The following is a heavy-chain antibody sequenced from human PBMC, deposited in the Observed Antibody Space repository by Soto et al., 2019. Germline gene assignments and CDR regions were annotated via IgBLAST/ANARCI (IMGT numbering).Heavy chain of an antibody. V-gene: IGHV4-4*07. J-gene: IGHJ6*02. CDR1: GGCISSYY. Sequence: SETLSLTCTVSGGCISSYYWSWIRQPAGKGLEWIGRIYTSGSTNYNPSLKSRVTMSVDTSKNQFSLKLSSVTAADTAVYYCARDGTVDAYYYYGMDVWGQGTTVTVSS. CDR2: IYTSGST. CDR3: ARDGTVDAYYYYGMDV. D-gene: IGHD4-17*01.